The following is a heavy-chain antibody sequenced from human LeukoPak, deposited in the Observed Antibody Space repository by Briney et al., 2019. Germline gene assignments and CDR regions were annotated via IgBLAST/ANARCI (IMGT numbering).Heavy chain of an antibody. CDR1: GFTFRSYA. CDR2: ISYDGSDK. Sequence: GGSLRLSCAASGFTFRSYAMNWVRQAPGKGLEWVAVISYDGSDKYYADSVKGRFTISRDNSKNTLYLQMDSLRAEDTAVYYCARDLLGWELHYFDYWGQGTLVTVSS. V-gene: IGHV3-30*03. CDR3: ARDLLGWELHYFDY. D-gene: IGHD1-26*01. J-gene: IGHJ4*02.